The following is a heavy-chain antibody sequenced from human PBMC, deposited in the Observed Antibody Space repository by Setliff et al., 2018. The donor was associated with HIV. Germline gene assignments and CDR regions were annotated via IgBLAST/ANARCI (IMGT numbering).Heavy chain of an antibody. D-gene: IGHD3-10*01. V-gene: IGHV4-34*01. CDR3: AREERWLHRGVFDC. CDR1: NGSLSNYY. J-gene: IGHJ4*02. CDR2: VSHSGST. Sequence: PSETLSLTCAVHNGSLSNYYWSWIRQSPGKGLEWIGEVSHSGSTKYNPSLKSRVTMSVDTSKNQVSLKLNSLTAADTAVYYCAREERWLHRGVFDCWGQGTLVTVSS.